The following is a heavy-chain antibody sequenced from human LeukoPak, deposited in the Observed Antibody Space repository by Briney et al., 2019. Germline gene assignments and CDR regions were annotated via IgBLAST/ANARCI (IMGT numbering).Heavy chain of an antibody. CDR1: EYTFTGYY. CDR2: INPNSGGT. D-gene: IGHD5-18*01. CDR3: AREFGDTAMVTPFDY. Sequence: ASVKVFCKASEYTFTGYYLHWVRQAPGQGLEWMGWINPNSGGTKYAQKFQGRVTMTRDTSISTAYMELSSLRSDDTAMYYCAREFGDTAMVTPFDYWGQGTLVTVSS. V-gene: IGHV1-2*02. J-gene: IGHJ4*02.